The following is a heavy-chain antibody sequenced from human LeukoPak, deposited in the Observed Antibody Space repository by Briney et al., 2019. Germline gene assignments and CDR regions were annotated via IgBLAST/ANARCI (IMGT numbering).Heavy chain of an antibody. J-gene: IGHJ4*02. CDR3: ARGGYYDSSGIDY. D-gene: IGHD3-22*01. CDR1: GSSFSSYS. CDR2: ISSSSSYI. Sequence: PGGSLRLSCAASGSSFSSYSMNWVRQAPGKGLEWVSSISSSSSYIYYADSVKGRFTISRDNAKNSLYLQMNSLRAEDAAVYYCARGGYYDSSGIDYWGQGTLVTVSS. V-gene: IGHV3-21*01.